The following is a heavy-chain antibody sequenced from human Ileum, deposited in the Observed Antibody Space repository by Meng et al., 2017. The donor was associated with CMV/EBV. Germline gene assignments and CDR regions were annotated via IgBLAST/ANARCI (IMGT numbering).Heavy chain of an antibody. J-gene: IGHJ6*02. D-gene: IGHD2-15*01. CDR3: GRGRIVVVPSVVSSVYYYCGLDV. CDR2: ISPFNGDT. Sequence: ASVKVSCKSSGYTFTSYVINWVRQAPGQGLEWMGWISPFNGDTKYAQKYQGRVTLTTDTSTGTAFMELRSLRSDDTAVYYCGRGRIVVVPSVVSSVYYYCGLDVWGQGTTVTVSS. CDR1: GYTFTSYV. V-gene: IGHV1-18*01.